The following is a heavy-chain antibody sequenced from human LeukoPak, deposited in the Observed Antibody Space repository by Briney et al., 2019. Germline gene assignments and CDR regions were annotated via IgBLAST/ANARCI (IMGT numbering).Heavy chain of an antibody. CDR3: AKGLGDSSGSPLDY. V-gene: IGHV3-23*01. J-gene: IGHJ4*02. D-gene: IGHD3-22*01. CDR1: GFTFSSYA. CDR2: ISGSGGST. Sequence: PGGSLRLSCAASGFTFSSYAMSWVRQAPGKGLEWVSAISGSGGSTYYADSVKGRLTISRDNSKNTLYLQMNSLRAEDTAVYYCAKGLGDSSGSPLDYWGQGTLVTVSS.